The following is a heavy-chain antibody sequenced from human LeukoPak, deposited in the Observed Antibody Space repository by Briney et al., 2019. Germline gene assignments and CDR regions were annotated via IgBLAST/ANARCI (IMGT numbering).Heavy chain of an antibody. CDR3: ASQQWEQALFDY. CDR2: IHSGGST. J-gene: IGHJ4*02. V-gene: IGHV4-39*01. D-gene: IGHD1-26*01. Sequence: KSSETLSLTCTVSGGSISSSSYFWGWIRQPPGKGLEWIGTIHSGGSTYYNPSLKSRVTISVDTSKNQFSLKLSSVTAADTAVYYCASQQWEQALFDYWGQGTLVTVSS. CDR1: GGSISSSSYF.